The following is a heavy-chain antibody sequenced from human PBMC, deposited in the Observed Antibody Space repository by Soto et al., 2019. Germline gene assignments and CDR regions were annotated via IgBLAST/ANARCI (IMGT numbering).Heavy chain of an antibody. V-gene: IGHV4-31*03. CDR3: ARIRLASSSSGFSCFDP. Sequence: SETLSLTCTVSGGSISSGGYYWSWIRQHPGKGLEWIGYIYYSGSTYYNPSLKSRVTISVDTSKNQFSLKLSSVTAADTAVYYCARIRLASSSSGFSCFDPWGQGTLVTVSS. CDR1: GGSISSGGYY. CDR2: IYYSGST. D-gene: IGHD6-6*01. J-gene: IGHJ5*02.